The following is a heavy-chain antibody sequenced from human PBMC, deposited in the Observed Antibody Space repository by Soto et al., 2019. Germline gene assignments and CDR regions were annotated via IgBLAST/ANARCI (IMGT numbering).Heavy chain of an antibody. CDR3: ARGRGGFQH. Sequence: QVQLQQWGAGLLKTSETLSLTCAVYGGSFSGYYWSWVRQPPGKGLEWLGELNDSGGTNYNASLKSRVSISGDTSNNQFSLKLSCVTAADTAVYDCARGRGGFQHWGQGTMVTVSS. CDR2: LNDSGGT. D-gene: IGHD3-10*01. CDR1: GGSFSGYY. J-gene: IGHJ1*01. V-gene: IGHV4-34*01.